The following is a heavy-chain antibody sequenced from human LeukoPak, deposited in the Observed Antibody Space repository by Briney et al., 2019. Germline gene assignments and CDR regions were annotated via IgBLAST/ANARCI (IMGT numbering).Heavy chain of an antibody. V-gene: IGHV1-2*06. Sequence: ASVKVSCKASGYTFTGYYMHWVRQDPGQGLEWMGRINPNSGGTNYAQKFQGRVTMTRDTSISTAYMELRRLRSDDTAVYYCARGHYYYYYMDVWGKGTTVTVSS. CDR1: GYTFTGYY. CDR2: INPNSGGT. J-gene: IGHJ6*03. CDR3: ARGHYYYYYMDV.